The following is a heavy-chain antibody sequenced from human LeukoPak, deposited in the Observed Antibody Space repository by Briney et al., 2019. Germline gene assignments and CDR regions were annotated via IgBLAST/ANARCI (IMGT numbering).Heavy chain of an antibody. D-gene: IGHD2-2*01. CDR1: GFTSSSYA. CDR3: AKGVTASCYAALNF. V-gene: IGHV3-23*01. Sequence: GGSLRLSCAASGFTSSSYAMSWVRQAPGKGLEWVSVISGNGDSTFYADSVKGRFTISRDNSKNTLFLQMNSLRAEDTAVYYCAKGVTASCYAALNFWGRGTLVTVSS. J-gene: IGHJ4*02. CDR2: ISGNGDST.